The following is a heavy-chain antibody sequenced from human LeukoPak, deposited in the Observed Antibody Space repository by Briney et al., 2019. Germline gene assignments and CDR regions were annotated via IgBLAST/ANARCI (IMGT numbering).Heavy chain of an antibody. Sequence: AESLTLSCAVSGFTFSSYAMSWVRQPPGKGLGWVAAISGSVGSTYHADSVKGRFTITRDNSKNTLYLKMNSLRAEDTAVHYCAKDPIYGWGSYAKYFQHWGQGTLVTVSS. CDR2: ISGSVGST. CDR1: GFTFSSYA. V-gene: IGHV3-23*01. J-gene: IGHJ1*01. D-gene: IGHD3-10*01. CDR3: AKDPIYGWGSYAKYFQH.